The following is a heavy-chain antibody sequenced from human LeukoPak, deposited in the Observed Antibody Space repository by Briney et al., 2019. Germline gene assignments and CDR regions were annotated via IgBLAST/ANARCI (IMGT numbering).Heavy chain of an antibody. Sequence: SETLSLTCTDPGGSISSYYWSWIRQPAGKGLERIGRIYTSGSTNYNPSLKSRVTMSVDTSKNQFSLKLSSVTAADTAVYYCARGPYYYYYMDVWGKGTTVTVSS. J-gene: IGHJ6*03. CDR2: IYTSGST. CDR1: GGSISSYY. V-gene: IGHV4-4*07. CDR3: ARGPYYYYYMDV.